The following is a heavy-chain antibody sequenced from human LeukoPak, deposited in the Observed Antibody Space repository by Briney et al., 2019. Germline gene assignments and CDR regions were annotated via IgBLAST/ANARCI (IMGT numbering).Heavy chain of an antibody. CDR2: ISSSSSAI. D-gene: IGHD2-15*01. CDR1: GFTFSSYR. CDR3: ARVGNCSGGSCYFDY. J-gene: IGHJ4*02. Sequence: GGSLRLSCATSGFTFSSYRMHWVRQAPGKGLEWVSYISSSSSAIKYADSVKGRFTISRDNSKNTLYLQMNSLSAEDTAVYYCARVGNCSGGSCYFDYWGQGTLVTVSS. V-gene: IGHV3-48*01.